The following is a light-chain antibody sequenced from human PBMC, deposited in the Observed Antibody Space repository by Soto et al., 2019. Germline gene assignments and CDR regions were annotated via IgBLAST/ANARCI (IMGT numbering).Light chain of an antibody. J-gene: IGKJ1*01. V-gene: IGKV1-5*01. Sequence: MTQSPSTLSASVGDRVTITCRASQSISSWLAWYQQKPGKAPKLLIYDASSLESGVPSRFSGSGSGTEFTLTISSLQPDDFATYYCQQYNSHRTFGQGTKVDIK. CDR2: DAS. CDR1: QSISSW. CDR3: QQYNSHRT.